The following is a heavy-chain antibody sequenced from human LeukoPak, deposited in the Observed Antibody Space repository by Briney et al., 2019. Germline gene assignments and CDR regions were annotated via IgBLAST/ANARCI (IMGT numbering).Heavy chain of an antibody. Sequence: PSETLSLTCTVSGGSISSSSYYWGWIRQPPGKGLEWIGSIYYSGSTYYNPSLKSRVTISVDTSKNQFSLKLSSVTAADTAVYYCARARQVAAAGMDYWGQGTLVTVSS. CDR3: ARARQVAAAGMDY. CDR1: GGSISSSSYY. J-gene: IGHJ4*02. D-gene: IGHD6-13*01. V-gene: IGHV4-39*07. CDR2: IYYSGST.